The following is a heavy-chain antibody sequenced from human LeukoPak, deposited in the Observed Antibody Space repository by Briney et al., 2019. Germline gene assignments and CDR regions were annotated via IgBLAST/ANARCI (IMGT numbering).Heavy chain of an antibody. CDR3: ARSGRYGHYLYFDY. CDR2: ISSSASAL. V-gene: IGHV3-48*03. D-gene: IGHD4-17*01. Sequence: PGRSLRLSCTPSRFTFSSDEMTSVRRAPGQRLKGCSCISSSASALFYADSVKGRFTITSDNVKNSLYLQMNSLRADDTAVSYCARSGRYGHYLYFDYPGQGTLVTDSS. J-gene: IGHJ4*02. CDR1: RFTFSSDE.